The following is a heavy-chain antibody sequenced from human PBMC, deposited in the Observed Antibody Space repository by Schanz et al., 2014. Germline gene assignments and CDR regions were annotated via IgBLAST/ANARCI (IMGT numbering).Heavy chain of an antibody. Sequence: QVQLVQSGAEVKKPGDSVTVSCKVSGFIFTGYFIHWIRQAPGQGLEWMGWIDPNSGGTNYAQKFKGRVTMTSDTSITTVYMEVNSLTSDDTAVFYCARTASHDVWRGYIPHYAFDLWGQGTVVIVSS. J-gene: IGHJ3*01. CDR3: ARTASHDVWRGYIPHYAFDL. V-gene: IGHV1-2*02. CDR1: GFIFTGYF. D-gene: IGHD3-3*01. CDR2: IDPNSGGT.